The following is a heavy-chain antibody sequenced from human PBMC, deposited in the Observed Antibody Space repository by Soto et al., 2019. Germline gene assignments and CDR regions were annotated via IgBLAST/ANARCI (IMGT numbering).Heavy chain of an antibody. CDR3: ARGRGGATRYYYYGMDV. J-gene: IGHJ6*02. CDR1: GGSISSSNW. CDR2: IYHSGST. Sequence: SETLSLTCAVSGGSISSSNWWSWVRQPPGKGLEWIGEIYHSGSTNYNPSLKSRVTISVDKSKNQFSLKLSSVTAADTAVYYCARGRGGATRYYYYGMDVWGQGTTVTVSS. V-gene: IGHV4-4*02. D-gene: IGHD1-26*01.